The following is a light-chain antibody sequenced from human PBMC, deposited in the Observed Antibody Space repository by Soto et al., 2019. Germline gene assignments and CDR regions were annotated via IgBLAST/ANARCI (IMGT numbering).Light chain of an antibody. J-gene: IGKJ5*01. CDR1: QSVGANH. Sequence: EIVLTQSPYTLSFSPWESSTLSFMASQSVGANHLAWYQQKPGQAPRLLLYGASSRAAGIPDRFSGSGSGTDFSLTISRLEPEDFAVYYCQQYVSLPITFGQGTRLEIK. CDR2: GAS. V-gene: IGKV3-20*01. CDR3: QQYVSLPIT.